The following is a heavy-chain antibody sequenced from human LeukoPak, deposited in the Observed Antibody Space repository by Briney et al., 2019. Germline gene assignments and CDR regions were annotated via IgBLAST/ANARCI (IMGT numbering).Heavy chain of an antibody. CDR3: ARGPKYIASTGPHYFDY. J-gene: IGHJ4*02. CDR1: GFTFGSYS. Sequence: GESLRLSCAASGFTFGSYSMNWVRQAPGKGPEWVSSISHGSSYIYYADSVKGRFTISRDNAENSLYLQMNSLRAEDTAVYYCARGPKYIASTGPHYFDYWGQGTLVTVSS. CDR2: ISHGSSYI. V-gene: IGHV3-21*01. D-gene: IGHD1-1*01.